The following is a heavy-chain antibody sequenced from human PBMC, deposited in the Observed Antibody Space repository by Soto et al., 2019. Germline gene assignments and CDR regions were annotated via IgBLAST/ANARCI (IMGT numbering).Heavy chain of an antibody. Sequence: PGGSLRLSCAASGFTFSSYNMNWVRQAPGKGLEWVSSISSSSSYIYYADSVKGRFTISRDNAKNSLYLQMNSLRAEDTAVYYCARDLSSGWYLGYWGQGTLVTVSS. D-gene: IGHD6-19*01. CDR2: ISSSSSYI. CDR1: GFTFSSYN. J-gene: IGHJ4*02. CDR3: ARDLSSGWYLGY. V-gene: IGHV3-21*01.